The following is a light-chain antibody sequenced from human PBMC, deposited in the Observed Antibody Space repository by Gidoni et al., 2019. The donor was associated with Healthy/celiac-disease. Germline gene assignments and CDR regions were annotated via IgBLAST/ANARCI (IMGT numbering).Light chain of an antibody. CDR1: QSLLHSNGYNY. CDR3: MQALQTPCVT. Sequence: DIVMTQSPLSLPVTPGEPASISCRSSQSLLHSNGYNYLDWYLQKPGQSPQLLIYLGSNRASGVPDRFSGSGSGTDFTLKISRVEAEDVGVYYCMQALQTPCVTFXXXTKLEIK. V-gene: IGKV2-28*01. CDR2: LGS. J-gene: IGKJ2*01.